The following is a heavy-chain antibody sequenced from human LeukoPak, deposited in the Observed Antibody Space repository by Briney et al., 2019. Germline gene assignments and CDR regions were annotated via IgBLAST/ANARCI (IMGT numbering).Heavy chain of an antibody. V-gene: IGHV3-30*18. CDR3: VKESANSSGFGFDY. J-gene: IGHJ4*02. Sequence: GGSLRLSCAASGFTISSYGMHWVRPAPVKGLELVADILNDGSNENYVDSVKSRFTISRDNSKNTLYLQMNSLRAEDTVVYYCVKESANSSGFGFDYWGQGTLVNVSS. CDR2: ILNDGSNE. D-gene: IGHD3-22*01. CDR1: GFTISSYG.